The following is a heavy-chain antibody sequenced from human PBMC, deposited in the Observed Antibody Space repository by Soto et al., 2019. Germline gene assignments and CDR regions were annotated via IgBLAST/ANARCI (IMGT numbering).Heavy chain of an antibody. CDR1: GGSLNSHY. CDR2: MYYSGNT. J-gene: IGHJ4*02. V-gene: IGHV4-59*11. D-gene: IGHD1-26*01. Sequence: PSETLSLTCTVSGGSLNSHYWRWIRQPPGKGLEWIGYMYYSGNTYYNPSLQSRVTISVDTSKNQVSLRLNSVTAADTAVHYCARVGARRLGHWGQGTLVTVSS. CDR3: ARVGARRLGH.